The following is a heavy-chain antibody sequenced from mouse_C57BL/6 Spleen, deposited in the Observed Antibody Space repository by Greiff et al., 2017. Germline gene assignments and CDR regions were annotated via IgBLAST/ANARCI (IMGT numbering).Heavy chain of an antibody. CDR1: GFTFSDYG. CDR3: ARRQSPTITTVALDY. V-gene: IGHV5-17*01. CDR2: ISSGSSTI. J-gene: IGHJ2*01. Sequence: EVHLVESGGGLVKPGGSLKLSCAASGFTFSDYGMHWVRQAPEKGLEWVAYISSGSSTIYYADTVKGRFTISRDNAKNTLFLQMTSLRSEDTAMYYCARRQSPTITTVALDYWGQGTTLTVSS. D-gene: IGHD1-1*01.